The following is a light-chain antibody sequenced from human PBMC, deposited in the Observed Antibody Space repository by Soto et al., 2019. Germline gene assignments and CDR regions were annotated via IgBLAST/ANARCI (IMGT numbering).Light chain of an antibody. CDR2: KAS. V-gene: IGKV1-5*03. CDR3: QQFNNYPWT. Sequence: DIQMTQSPSTLSASVGDRVTITCRASQSISSWLAWYQQKPGKAPKLLIYKASSLESGVPSRFSGIGSGTEFTLTISSLQPDDFATYYCQQFNNYPWTFGQGTKVDIK. CDR1: QSISSW. J-gene: IGKJ1*01.